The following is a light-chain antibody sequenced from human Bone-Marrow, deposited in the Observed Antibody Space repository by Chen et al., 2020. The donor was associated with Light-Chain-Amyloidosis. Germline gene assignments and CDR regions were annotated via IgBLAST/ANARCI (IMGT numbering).Light chain of an antibody. Sequence: FMLTQPHSVSESPGKTVIISCTRSSGSIATNYVQWYQQPPGSSPTTVIYEDDQRPSGVPERFSGSIDRSSNSVSLTISGLKTEDEADYYCQSYQGSSQGVFGGGTKLTVL. CDR1: SGSIATNY. CDR2: EDD. V-gene: IGLV6-57*01. J-gene: IGLJ3*02. CDR3: QSYQGSSQGV.